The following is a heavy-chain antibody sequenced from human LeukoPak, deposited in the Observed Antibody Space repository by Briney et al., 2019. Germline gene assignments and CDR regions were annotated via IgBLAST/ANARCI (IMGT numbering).Heavy chain of an antibody. J-gene: IGHJ4*02. V-gene: IGHV3-11*04. CDR3: ARRGVRLRLPIDY. Sequence: PGGSRRLSCAASGFTFSDYYMSWIRQAPGKGLEWVSYISSSGSTIYYADSVKGRFTISRDNAKNSLYLQMNSLRAEDTAVYYCARRGVRLRLPIDYWGQGTLVTVSS. D-gene: IGHD4-17*01. CDR2: ISSSGSTI. CDR1: GFTFSDYY.